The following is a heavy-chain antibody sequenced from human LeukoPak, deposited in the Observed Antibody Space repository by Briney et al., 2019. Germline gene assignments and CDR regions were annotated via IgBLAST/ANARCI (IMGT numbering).Heavy chain of an antibody. Sequence: SETLSLTCTVSGGSVSSGSYYWSWIRQPPGKGLEWIGYIYYSGSTNYNPSLKSRVTISVDRSKNQFSLKLSSVTAADTAVYFCASTYFYDSSGFDQWGQGTLVTVSS. J-gene: IGHJ4*02. D-gene: IGHD3-22*01. V-gene: IGHV4-61*01. CDR3: ASTYFYDSSGFDQ. CDR1: GGSVSSGSYY. CDR2: IYYSGST.